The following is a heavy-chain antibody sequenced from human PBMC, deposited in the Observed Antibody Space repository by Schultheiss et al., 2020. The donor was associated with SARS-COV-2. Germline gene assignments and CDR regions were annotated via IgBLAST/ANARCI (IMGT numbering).Heavy chain of an antibody. D-gene: IGHD2-15*01. Sequence: SETLSLTCTVSGGSISSYYWSWIRQPPGKGLEWIGSIYHSGSTYYNPSLKSRVTISLDTSKNQFSLKLSSVTAADTAVYYCAGVAATPSYAFDIWGQGTMVTVSS. V-gene: IGHV4-59*04. CDR3: AGVAATPSYAFDI. CDR1: GGSISSYY. J-gene: IGHJ3*02. CDR2: IYHSGST.